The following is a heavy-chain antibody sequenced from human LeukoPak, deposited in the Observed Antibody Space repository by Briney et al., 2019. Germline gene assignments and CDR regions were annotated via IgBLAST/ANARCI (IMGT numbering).Heavy chain of an antibody. CDR3: AREVDDGSGNGGTFDY. J-gene: IGHJ4*02. V-gene: IGHV4-4*07. CDR2: IYTSGGT. D-gene: IGHD3-10*01. Sequence: PSETLSLTCTVSGGSISSYYWSWIRQPAGKGLEWIGRIYTSGGTNYNPSLKSRVTMSVDTSKNQFSLKLSSVTAADTAVYYCAREVDDGSGNGGTFDYWGQGTLVTVSS. CDR1: GGSISSYY.